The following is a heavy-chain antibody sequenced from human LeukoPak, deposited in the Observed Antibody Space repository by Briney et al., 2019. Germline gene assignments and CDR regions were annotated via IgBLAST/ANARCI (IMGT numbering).Heavy chain of an antibody. CDR2: IYTDGGT. D-gene: IGHD5-24*01. CDR3: AREGLMGWFDP. Sequence: PGGSLRLSCAASGVTVSSNYMSWVRQVSGKGLEWVSVIYTDGGTYYADSVKGRFTISRDNSKNTLYLRMNSLRAEDTAVYYCAREGLMGWFDPWGQGTLVTVSS. V-gene: IGHV3-53*01. CDR1: GVTVSSNY. J-gene: IGHJ5*02.